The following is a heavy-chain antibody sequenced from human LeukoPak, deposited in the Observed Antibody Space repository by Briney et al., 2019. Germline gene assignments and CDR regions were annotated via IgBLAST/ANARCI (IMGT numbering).Heavy chain of an antibody. CDR1: GGTFSSYA. CDR3: AREASITMVRGVIPYFDY. V-gene: IGHV1-69*13. Sequence: AASVKVSCKASGGTFSSYAISWVRQAPGQGLEWMGGIIPIFGTANYAQKFQGRVTITADESTSTAYMELSSLRSEDTAVYYCAREASITMVRGVIPYFDYWGQGTLVTVSS. D-gene: IGHD3-10*01. CDR2: IIPIFGTA. J-gene: IGHJ4*02.